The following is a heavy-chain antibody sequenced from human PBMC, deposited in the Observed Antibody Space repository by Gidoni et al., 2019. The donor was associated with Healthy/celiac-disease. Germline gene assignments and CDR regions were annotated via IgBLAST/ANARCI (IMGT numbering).Heavy chain of an antibody. CDR1: GFTVSSNY. D-gene: IGHD2-2*01. J-gene: IGHJ6*03. CDR2: IYSGGST. V-gene: IGHV3-53*02. Sequence: EVQLVETGGGLIQPGGSLRLSCAASGFTVSSNYMSWVRQAPGKGLEWVSVIYSGGSTYYADSVKGRFTISRDNSKNTLYLQMNSLRAEDTAVYYCARDNRMVVPAATDYYYYYYMDVWGKGTTVTVSS. CDR3: ARDNRMVVPAATDYYYYYYMDV.